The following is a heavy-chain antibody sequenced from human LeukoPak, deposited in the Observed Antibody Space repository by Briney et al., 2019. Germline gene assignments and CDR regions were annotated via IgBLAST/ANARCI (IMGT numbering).Heavy chain of an antibody. CDR2: IRTPSDT. D-gene: IGHD1-1*01. CDR3: ARGPPRGKYYYMDV. V-gene: IGHV3-13*01. CDR1: GFTFSRCD. Sequence: GGSLRLSCAASGFTFSRCDMHWVRQPTGKGLEWVSTIRTPSDTYYPASVEGRFTLSRDNGKTSLYLQMKSLTAVDTAVYYCARGPPRGKYYYMDVWGKGTTVTVSS. J-gene: IGHJ6*03.